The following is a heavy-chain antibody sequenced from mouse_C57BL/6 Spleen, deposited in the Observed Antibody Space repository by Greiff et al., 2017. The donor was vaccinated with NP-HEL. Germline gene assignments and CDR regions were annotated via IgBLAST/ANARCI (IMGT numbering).Heavy chain of an antibody. CDR3: ARGTTVVANAMDY. D-gene: IGHD1-1*01. CDR1: GYTFTDYN. Sequence: EVQLQQSGPELVKPGASVKMSCKASGYTFTDYNMHWVKQSHGKSLEWIGYINPNNGGTSYNQKFKGKATLTVNKSSSTAYMELRSLTSEDSAVYYCARGTTVVANAMDYWGQGTSVTVSS. CDR2: INPNNGGT. J-gene: IGHJ4*01. V-gene: IGHV1-22*01.